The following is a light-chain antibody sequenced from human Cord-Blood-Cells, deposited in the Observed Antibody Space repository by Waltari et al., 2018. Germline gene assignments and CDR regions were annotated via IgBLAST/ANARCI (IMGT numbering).Light chain of an antibody. Sequence: DIVLTQSPLSLPVTPGEPASISCRSSQSLLHSNGYNYLDWYLQKQGQSPQLLIYLGSNRASGVPDRFSGSGSGTDCTLKISRVEAEDVGVYYCMQALQTPLTFGPGTKVDIK. CDR2: LGS. V-gene: IGKV2-28*01. CDR3: MQALQTPLT. J-gene: IGKJ3*01. CDR1: QSLLHSNGYNY.